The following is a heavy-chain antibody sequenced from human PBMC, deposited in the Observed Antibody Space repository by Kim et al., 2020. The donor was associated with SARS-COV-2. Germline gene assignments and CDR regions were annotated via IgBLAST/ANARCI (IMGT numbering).Heavy chain of an antibody. CDR2: ISYDGSNK. CDR1: GFTFSSYG. J-gene: IGHJ4*02. D-gene: IGHD6-19*01. V-gene: IGHV3-30*18. CDR3: AKDTDYLLAVAADY. Sequence: GGSLRLSCAASGFTFSSYGMHWVRQAPGKGLEWVAVISYDGSNKYYADSVKGRFTISRDNSKNTLYLQMNSLRAEDTAVYYCAKDTDYLLAVAADYWGQGTLVTVSS.